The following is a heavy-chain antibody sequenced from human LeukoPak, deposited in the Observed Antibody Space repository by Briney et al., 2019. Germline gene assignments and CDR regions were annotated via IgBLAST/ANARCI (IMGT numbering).Heavy chain of an antibody. CDR3: AKGPRALGHNTHRFDN. CDR2: IIGSGGSRSST. J-gene: IGHJ4*02. Sequence: GGSLRLSCAAAGFSFSTYGMSWVRQAPGKGLEWVSGIIGSGGSRSSTDYADSVKGRFTISRDNSKNTLYLQMNSLRAEDTAIYYCAKGPRALGHNTHRFDNWGQGTLVTVSS. D-gene: IGHD1-1*01. V-gene: IGHV3-23*01. CDR1: GFSFSTYG.